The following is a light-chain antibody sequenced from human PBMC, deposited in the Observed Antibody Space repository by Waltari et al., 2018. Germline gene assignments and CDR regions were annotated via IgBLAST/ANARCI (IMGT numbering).Light chain of an antibody. Sequence: VLTQSPGTLYLSPGERATLSCRASQSVGKYIVWYQQRPGQAPRLLIYAASTMATGIPDRFSGSGSGTDFSLTISRLEPEDFAVYYCQNHERLPATFGQGTKVEI. V-gene: IGKV3-20*01. J-gene: IGKJ1*01. CDR3: QNHERLPAT. CDR1: QSVGKY. CDR2: AAS.